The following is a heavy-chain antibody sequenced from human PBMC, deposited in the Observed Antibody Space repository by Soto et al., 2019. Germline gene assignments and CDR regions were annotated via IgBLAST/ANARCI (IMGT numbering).Heavy chain of an antibody. CDR2: IYWDDDK. V-gene: IGHV2-5*02. Sequence: GSGPTLVHSTQPLTLTCTFSGFSISTSGEGVGWIRQPPGKALEWLALIYWDDDKRYSPSLKSRLTSTKDTSKSRVVLTMTNMDPVDTATYYCAHRRISMIVIPDDAFDIWGQGTMVTV. CDR1: GFSISTSGEG. D-gene: IGHD3-22*01. CDR3: AHRRISMIVIPDDAFDI. J-gene: IGHJ3*02.